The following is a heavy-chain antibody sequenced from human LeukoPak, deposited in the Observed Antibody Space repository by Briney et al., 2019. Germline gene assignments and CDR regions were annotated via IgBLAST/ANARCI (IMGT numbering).Heavy chain of an antibody. V-gene: IGHV1-69*13. CDR2: INPSLGTA. J-gene: IGHJ6*02. Sequence: SVKVSCKASVCTFISYVIRWLRQPPGQGLDWMGGINPSLGTANHAQKFQDSVTSTADESTSTGYMALASLRWEETAVYYCARASLARGAPGYYGMAVWGQGTTVTVSS. D-gene: IGHD5/OR15-5a*01. CDR3: ARASLARGAPGYYGMAV. CDR1: VCTFISYV.